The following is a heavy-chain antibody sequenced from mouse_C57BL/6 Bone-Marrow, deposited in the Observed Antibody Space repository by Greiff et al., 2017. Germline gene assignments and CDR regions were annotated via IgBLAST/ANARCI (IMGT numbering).Heavy chain of an antibody. CDR3: ARPTTVVATNAMDY. J-gene: IGHJ4*01. Sequence: QVHVKQSGPELVKPGASVKISCKASGYTFTDYYINWVKQRPGQGLEWIGWIFPGSGSTYYNEKFKGKATLTVDKSSSTAYMLLSSLTSEDSAVYFCARPTTVVATNAMDYWGQGTSVTVSS. D-gene: IGHD1-1*01. CDR2: IFPGSGST. CDR1: GYTFTDYY. V-gene: IGHV1-75*01.